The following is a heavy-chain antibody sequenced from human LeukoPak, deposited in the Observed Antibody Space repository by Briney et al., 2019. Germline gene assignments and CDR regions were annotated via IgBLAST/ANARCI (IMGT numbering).Heavy chain of an antibody. V-gene: IGHV3-7*01. CDR3: TREDHSNYNY. Sequence: PGGSLRLSCAASGFTFSDYDMNWIRQAPGKGLEWVASIKQDGGETFYVDSVKGRFTISRDNAKNSLYLQMNSLRAEDTAVYYCTREDHSNYNYWGQGTLVTVSS. CDR1: GFTFSDYD. J-gene: IGHJ4*02. CDR2: IKQDGGET. D-gene: IGHD4-11*01.